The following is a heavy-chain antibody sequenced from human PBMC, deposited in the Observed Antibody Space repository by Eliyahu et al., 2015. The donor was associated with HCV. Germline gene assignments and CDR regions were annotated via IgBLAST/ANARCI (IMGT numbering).Heavy chain of an antibody. CDR2: IFSNDEK. D-gene: IGHD3-3*01. CDR3: ARGLGSYTSFGVVLGWYFDL. Sequence: QVTLKESGPVLVKPTETLTLTCTVSGFSLSNVKMGVSWIRQPPGKALEWLAHIFSNDEKSYRTSLKSRLTISKDTSKSQVVLTMTHMDPVDTATYYCARGLGSYTSFGVVLGWYFDLWGRGTLVTVSS. CDR1: GFSLSNVKMG. J-gene: IGHJ2*01. V-gene: IGHV2-26*01.